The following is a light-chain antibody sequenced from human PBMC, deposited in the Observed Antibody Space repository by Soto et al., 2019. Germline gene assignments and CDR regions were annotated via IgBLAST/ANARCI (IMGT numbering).Light chain of an antibody. CDR2: GAS. CDR3: QQYGSSPRT. J-gene: IGKJ1*01. CDR1: QSVTGSY. Sequence: EIVLTQSPGTLSLSPGEGATLSCRASQSVTGSYLAWYQQKPGLAPRLLIYGASSRATGIPDRFSGSESGTDFTLTISRLEPEDFAVYYCQQYGSSPRTFGQGTKVEI. V-gene: IGKV3-20*01.